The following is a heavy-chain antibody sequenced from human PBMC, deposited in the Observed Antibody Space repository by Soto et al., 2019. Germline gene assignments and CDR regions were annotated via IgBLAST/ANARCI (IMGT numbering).Heavy chain of an antibody. D-gene: IGHD6-6*01. Sequence: QVQLVESGGGLVKPGGSLRLSCAASGFTFSDYYMSWIRQAPGKGLEWVSYISSSGSTIYYADSVTGRFTISRDNAKNSLSLQMTSLRAEDTAVYYCARVPVYPYKEARHDYWGQGTLVTVSS. V-gene: IGHV3-11*01. CDR2: ISSSGSTI. J-gene: IGHJ4*02. CDR1: GFTFSDYY. CDR3: ARVPVYPYKEARHDY.